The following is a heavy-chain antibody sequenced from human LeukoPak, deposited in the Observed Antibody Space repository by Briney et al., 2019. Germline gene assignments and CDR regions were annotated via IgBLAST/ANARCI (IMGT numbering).Heavy chain of an antibody. CDR2: IYSGGST. V-gene: IGHV3-53*01. CDR1: GFTVSSNY. CDR3: ARWRSIAASRNYYYYMDV. D-gene: IGHD6-6*01. Sequence: PGGSLRLSCAASGFTVSSNYMSWVRQAPGEGLEWVSVIYSGGSTYYADSVKGRFTISRDNSKNTLYLQMNSLRAEDTAVYYCARWRSIAASRNYYYYMDVWGKGTTVTVSS. J-gene: IGHJ6*03.